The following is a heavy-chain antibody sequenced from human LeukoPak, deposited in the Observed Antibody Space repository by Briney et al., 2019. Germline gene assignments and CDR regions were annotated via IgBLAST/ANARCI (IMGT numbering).Heavy chain of an antibody. D-gene: IGHD3-10*01. CDR1: GFTFSRYA. Sequence: GGSLRLSCAASGFTFSRYAMNWVRQAPGKGLEWVSGTSGSGSSTYYADSVKGRFTISRDNSKNTLSLQMNSLRAEDTAVYYCARGLSGTYFALDYWGQGTRVTVSS. CDR3: ARGLSGTYFALDY. J-gene: IGHJ4*02. CDR2: TSGSGSST. V-gene: IGHV3-23*01.